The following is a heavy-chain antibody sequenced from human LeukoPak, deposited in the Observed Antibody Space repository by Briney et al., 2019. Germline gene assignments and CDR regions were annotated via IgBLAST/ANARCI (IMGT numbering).Heavy chain of an antibody. V-gene: IGHV3-23*01. CDR1: GFTFSSYG. D-gene: IGHD3/OR15-3a*01. CDR3: AKGRWTLDY. J-gene: IGHJ4*02. Sequence: GGTLRLSCAASGFTFSSYGMSWVRQAPGKGLEWVSTISVSGGSTYYADSVKGRFTISRDNSKNTLYLQMNSLRADDTAVYYCAKGRWTLDYWGQGTLVTVSS. CDR2: ISVSGGST.